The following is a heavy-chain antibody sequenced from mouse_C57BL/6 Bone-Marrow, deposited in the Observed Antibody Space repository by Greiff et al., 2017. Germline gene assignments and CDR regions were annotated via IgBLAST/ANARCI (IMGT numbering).Heavy chain of an antibody. J-gene: IGHJ2*01. Sequence: QVQLQQPGAELVMPGASVKLSCKASGYTFTSYWMHWVKQRPGQGLEWIGEIDPSDSYTNYNQKFKGMSTLTVDKSSSTAYMQLSSLTSEDSAVYYCARGRGNYGFDYWGQGTTLTVSS. V-gene: IGHV1-69*01. CDR2: IDPSDSYT. CDR1: GYTFTSYW. D-gene: IGHD2-1*01. CDR3: ARGRGNYGFDY.